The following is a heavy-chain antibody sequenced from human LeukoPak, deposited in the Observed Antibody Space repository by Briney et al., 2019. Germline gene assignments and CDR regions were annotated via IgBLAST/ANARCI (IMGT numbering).Heavy chain of an antibody. CDR3: ARDESQYTVGATIY. CDR2: MNPNSGNT. V-gene: IGHV1-8*02. D-gene: IGHD1-26*01. Sequence: VASVKVSCKASGYTFTSYDINWVRQATGQGLEWMGWMNPNSGNTGYAQKFQGRVTMTRDTSISTAYMELSRLRSDDTAVYYCARDESQYTVGATIYWGQGTLVTVSS. J-gene: IGHJ4*02. CDR1: GYTFTSYD.